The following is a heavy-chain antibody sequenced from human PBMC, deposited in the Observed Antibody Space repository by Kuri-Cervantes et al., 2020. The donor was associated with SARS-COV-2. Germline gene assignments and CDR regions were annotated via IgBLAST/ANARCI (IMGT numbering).Heavy chain of an antibody. CDR2: ISWDGGST. Sequence: GESLKISCAASGFTFDDYTMHWVRQAPGKGLEWVSLISWDGGSTYYADSVKGRFTISRDNSKNSLYLQMNSLRAEDTAVYYCASLNVDTAMAPVSDYYYMDVWGKGTTVTVSS. CDR1: GFTFDDYT. V-gene: IGHV3-43*01. J-gene: IGHJ6*03. CDR3: ASLNVDTAMAPVSDYYYMDV. D-gene: IGHD5-18*01.